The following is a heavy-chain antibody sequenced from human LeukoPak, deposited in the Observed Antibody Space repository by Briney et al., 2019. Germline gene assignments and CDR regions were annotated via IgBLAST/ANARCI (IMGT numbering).Heavy chain of an antibody. D-gene: IGHD2-15*01. J-gene: IGHJ6*02. CDR1: GGSISSYY. V-gene: IGHV4-59*01. Sequence: PSETLSLTCTVSGGSISSYYWSWIRQPPGKGLEWIGYIYYSGSTNYNPSLKSRVTISVDTSKNQFSLKLSSVTAADTAVYYCARLSAATPDYYYGMDVWGQGTTATVSS. CDR2: IYYSGST. CDR3: ARLSAATPDYYYGMDV.